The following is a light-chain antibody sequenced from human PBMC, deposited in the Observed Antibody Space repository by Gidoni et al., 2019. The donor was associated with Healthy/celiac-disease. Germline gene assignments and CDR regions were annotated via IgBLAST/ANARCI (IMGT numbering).Light chain of an antibody. CDR1: KLGDNY. V-gene: IGLV3-1*01. Sequence: SYELTQPPSVSVSPGQTASITCSGDKLGDNYACWYQQKPAQSPLLVIYQDSKRPSGIPERFSGCNSGNTATLTISGTQAMDEADYYCQAWDSSTVVFGGGTKLTVL. J-gene: IGLJ2*01. CDR2: QDS. CDR3: QAWDSSTVV.